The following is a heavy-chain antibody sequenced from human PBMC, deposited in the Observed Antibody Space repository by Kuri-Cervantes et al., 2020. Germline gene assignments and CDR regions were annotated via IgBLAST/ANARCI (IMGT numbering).Heavy chain of an antibody. J-gene: IGHJ3*01. CDR2: ISGSGGAK. D-gene: IGHD4-11*01. CDR1: GFTFSSYW. CDR3: AKGSYGNYVGGAFDV. V-gene: IGHV3-23*01. Sequence: GESLKIPCAASGFTFSSYWMSWVRQAPGKGLEWVSLISGSGGAKFYAASVKGRFTISRDNSKNTVYLHMNSLRAEETAIYYCAKGSYGNYVGGAFDVWGQGTMVTVSS.